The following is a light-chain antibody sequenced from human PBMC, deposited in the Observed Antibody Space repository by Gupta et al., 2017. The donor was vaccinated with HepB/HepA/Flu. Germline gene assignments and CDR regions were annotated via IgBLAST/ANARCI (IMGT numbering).Light chain of an antibody. CDR3: QQFDNLPIT. V-gene: IGKV1-33*01. CDR1: QDISNY. J-gene: IGKJ5*01. Sequence: DIQMTQSPSSLSASVGDRVTITCQASQDISNYLNWYQQKPGKAPKLLIYDTSNLQTGVPSRFSGSGFGTDFTLTISSLQPEDIATYYCQQFDNLPITFGRGTRLEIK. CDR2: DTS.